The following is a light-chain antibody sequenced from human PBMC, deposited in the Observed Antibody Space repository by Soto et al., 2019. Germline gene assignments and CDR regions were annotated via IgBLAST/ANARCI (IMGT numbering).Light chain of an antibody. CDR1: SSDGVGYIY. Sequence: QSALTQPASVSGSPGQSIAISCTGTSSDGVGYIYVSWYQQQPVKAPKLVISDVSNRPSGVSDRFSGSKSGNTASLTISGLQTEDESYYYCVSYTSSSTYVFGSGTKVTVL. V-gene: IGLV2-14*01. J-gene: IGLJ1*01. CDR2: DVS. CDR3: VSYTSSSTYV.